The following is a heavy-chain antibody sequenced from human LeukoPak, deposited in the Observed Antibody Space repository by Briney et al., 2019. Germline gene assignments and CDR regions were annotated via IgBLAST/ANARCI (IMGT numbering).Heavy chain of an antibody. Sequence: GGSLRLSCAASGFTFSSYGMSWVRQAPGKGLEWVSAISGSGGSTYYADSVKGRFTISRDNSKNTLYLQMNSLRAEDTAVYYCAKGSELWFGEFYNWFDPWGQGTLVTVSS. CDR3: AKGSELWFGEFYNWFDP. V-gene: IGHV3-23*01. CDR1: GFTFSSYG. J-gene: IGHJ5*02. CDR2: ISGSGGST. D-gene: IGHD3-10*01.